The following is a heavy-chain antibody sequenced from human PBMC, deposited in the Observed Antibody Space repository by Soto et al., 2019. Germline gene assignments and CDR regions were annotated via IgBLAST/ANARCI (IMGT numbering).Heavy chain of an antibody. CDR3: ASMAGQYQLLRYYYYYGMDV. CDR2: IYHSGST. D-gene: IGHD2-2*01. Sequence: NPSETLSLTCAVSGGSISSSNWWSWVREPPGKGLEWIGEIYHSGSTNYNPSLKSRVTISVDKSKNQFSLKLSSVTAADTAVYYCASMAGQYQLLRYYYYYGMDVWGQGTTVTVSS. J-gene: IGHJ6*02. CDR1: GGSISSSNW. V-gene: IGHV4-4*02.